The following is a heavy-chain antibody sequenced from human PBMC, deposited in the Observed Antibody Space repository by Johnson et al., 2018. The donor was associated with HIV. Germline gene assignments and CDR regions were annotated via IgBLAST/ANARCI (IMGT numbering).Heavy chain of an antibody. CDR2: ISYDGSNK. CDR1: GFTFSSYA. D-gene: IGHD6-6*01. J-gene: IGHJ3*02. Sequence: VQLVESGGGLVKPGGSLRLSCAASGFTFSSYAMHWVRQAPGKGLEWVAVISYDGSNKYYADSVKGRFTISRDNSKNTLYLQMNSLRAEDTAVYYCAKVLGYSSSSRDAFYIWGQGTMVTVSS. V-gene: IGHV3-30*04. CDR3: AKVLGYSSSSRDAFYI.